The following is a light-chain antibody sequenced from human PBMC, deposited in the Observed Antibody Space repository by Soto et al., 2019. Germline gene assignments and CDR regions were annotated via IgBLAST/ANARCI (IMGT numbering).Light chain of an antibody. J-gene: IGKJ1*01. CDR3: QQRSSWPLGT. CDR1: QSVSTS. V-gene: IGKV3-11*01. Sequence: EIVLAQSPVTLSMSPGERATLSCRASQSVSTSLAWYQQKPGQAPRLLIYDASSRATGIPARFNGSGSGTDFGLTISSLEPEDSAVYYCQQRSSWPLGTFGQGTRWIS. CDR2: DAS.